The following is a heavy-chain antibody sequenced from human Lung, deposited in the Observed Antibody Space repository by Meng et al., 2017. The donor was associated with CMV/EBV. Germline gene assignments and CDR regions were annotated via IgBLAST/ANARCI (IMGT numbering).Heavy chain of an antibody. CDR3: VRDRYSNIDY. J-gene: IGHJ4*02. CDR1: GYTFTSYG. CDR2: INTCNGDT. D-gene: IGHD4-11*01. Sequence: VTCDAYGYTFTSYGSRWVRQAPGQGLEGMRWINTCNGDTVYAEKVQGRVTMNTDTTTTTAYMGLRSVGSDDTDMYYCVRDRYSNIDYWGQGTLVTVSS. V-gene: IGHV1-18*01.